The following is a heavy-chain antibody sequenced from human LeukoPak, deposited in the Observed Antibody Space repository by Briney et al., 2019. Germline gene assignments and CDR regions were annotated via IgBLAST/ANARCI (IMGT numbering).Heavy chain of an antibody. V-gene: IGHV3-74*01. D-gene: IGHD6-19*01. Sequence: GGSLRLSCAASGFTFSSYWMHWVRHTPGKGLVWVSRIESDGSTIYADSVRGRFTISRDNAKNSLYLQMNSLRAEDTAVYYCAVYEGRSSGWRNYYYYYYMDVWGKGTTVTVSS. J-gene: IGHJ6*03. CDR3: AVYEGRSSGWRNYYYYYYMDV. CDR1: GFTFSSYW. CDR2: IESDGST.